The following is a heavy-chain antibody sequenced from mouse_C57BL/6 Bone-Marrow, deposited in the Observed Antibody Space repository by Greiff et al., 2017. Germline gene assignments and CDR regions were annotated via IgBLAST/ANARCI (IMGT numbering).Heavy chain of an antibody. D-gene: IGHD3-3*01. V-gene: IGHV1-82*01. CDR1: GYAFSSSW. CDR3: ARAGLDY. Sequence: QVQLKESGPELVKPGASVKISCKASGYAFSSSWMNWVKQRPGKGLEWIGRIYPGDGDTNYNGKFKGKATLTADKSSSTAYMQLSSLTSEDSAVYFCARAGLDYWGQGTTLTVSS. CDR2: IYPGDGDT. J-gene: IGHJ2*01.